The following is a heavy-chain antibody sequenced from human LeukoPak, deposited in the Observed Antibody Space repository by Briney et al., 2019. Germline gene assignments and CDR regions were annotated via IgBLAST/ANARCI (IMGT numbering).Heavy chain of an antibody. D-gene: IGHD2-2*01. J-gene: IGHJ4*02. CDR2: ISYDGSNK. Sequence: PGGSLRLPCAASGFTFSSYAMHWVRQAPGKGLEWVAVISYDGSNKYYADSVKGRFTISRDNSKNTLYLQMNSLRAEDTAVYYCAKSADPFDYWGQGTLVTVSS. V-gene: IGHV3-30*04. CDR3: AKSADPFDY. CDR1: GFTFSSYA.